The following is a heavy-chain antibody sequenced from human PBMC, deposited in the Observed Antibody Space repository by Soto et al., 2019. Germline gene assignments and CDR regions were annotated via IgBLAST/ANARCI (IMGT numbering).Heavy chain of an antibody. CDR1: GGSFSGYY. Sequence: SETLSLTCAVYGGSFSGYYWSWIRQPPGKGLEWIGEINHSGSTNYNPSLKSRVTISVDTSKNQFSLKLSSVTAADTAVYYCARKGGYCTNGVCYGYYYYYGMDVWGQGTTVT. V-gene: IGHV4-34*01. J-gene: IGHJ6*02. CDR2: INHSGST. D-gene: IGHD2-8*01. CDR3: ARKGGYCTNGVCYGYYYYYGMDV.